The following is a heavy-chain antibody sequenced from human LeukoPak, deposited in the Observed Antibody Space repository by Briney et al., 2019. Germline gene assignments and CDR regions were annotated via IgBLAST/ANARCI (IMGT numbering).Heavy chain of an antibody. V-gene: IGHV4-4*07. J-gene: IGHJ4*02. CDR1: GGSISSYY. CDR2: IQTSGST. D-gene: IGHD3-10*01. CDR3: ARDLYYYGSGSYPQFDY. Sequence: SETLSLTCTFPGGSISSYYWSWIRQPAGKGLEWIGRIQTSGSTNYNPSLKSRVTMSVDTSKNQVSLKLSSVTAADTAVYYCARDLYYYGSGSYPQFDYWGQGTLVTVSS.